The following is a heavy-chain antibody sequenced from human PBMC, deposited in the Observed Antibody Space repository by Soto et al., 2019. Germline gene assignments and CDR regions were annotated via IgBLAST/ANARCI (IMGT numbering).Heavy chain of an antibody. CDR2: IYYSGTT. D-gene: IGHD3-10*01. V-gene: IGHV4-39*01. CDR3: YGSGTYLGRLGY. Sequence: ETLSLTCTVSGDSISSSSYYWGWIRQPPGKGLEWIGTIYYSGTTYYNPSLKSRVTISVDTSKNQFSLKLTSVTAADTAVYYCYGSGTYLGRLGYWGQGTLVTVSS. CDR1: GDSISSSSYY. J-gene: IGHJ4*02.